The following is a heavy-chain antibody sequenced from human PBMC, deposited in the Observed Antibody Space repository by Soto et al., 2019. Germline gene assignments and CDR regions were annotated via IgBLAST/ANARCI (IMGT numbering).Heavy chain of an antibody. D-gene: IGHD4-17*01. Sequence: SETLSLTCTVSGGSISSYYWSWIRQPPGKGLEWIGYIYYSGSTNYNPSLKSRVTISVDTSKNQFSLKLSSVTAADTAVYYCASGRGLYGDYRQIDYWGQGTLVTVSS. CDR3: ASGRGLYGDYRQIDY. CDR1: GGSISSYY. CDR2: IYYSGST. V-gene: IGHV4-59*01. J-gene: IGHJ4*02.